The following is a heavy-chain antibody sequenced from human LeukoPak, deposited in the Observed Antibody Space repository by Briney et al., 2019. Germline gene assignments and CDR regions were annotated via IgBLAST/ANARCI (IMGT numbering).Heavy chain of an antibody. Sequence: PGGSLRLSCAASGFTFSSYAMHWVRQAPGKGLEYVSAISSNGGSTYYANSVKGRFTISRDNSKNTLYLQMGSLRAEDMAVYYCARDVVAGAFDIWGQGTMVTVSS. V-gene: IGHV3-64*01. CDR3: ARDVVAGAFDI. CDR1: GFTFSSYA. CDR2: ISSNGGST. J-gene: IGHJ3*02. D-gene: IGHD2-15*01.